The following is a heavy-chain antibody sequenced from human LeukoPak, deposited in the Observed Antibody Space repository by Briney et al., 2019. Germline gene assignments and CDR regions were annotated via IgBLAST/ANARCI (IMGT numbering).Heavy chain of an antibody. Sequence: GGSLRLSCAASGFTFSSYAVHWVRQAPGKGLEWVSYISSKSSTIYYADSVKGRFTISRDNDKSSMYLQMNSLRAEDTAVYYCARSRGYSSSSRGYYYYYYMDVWGKGTTVTVSS. V-gene: IGHV3-48*01. D-gene: IGHD6-6*01. CDR1: GFTFSSYA. CDR2: ISSKSSTI. CDR3: ARSRGYSSSSRGYYYYYYMDV. J-gene: IGHJ6*03.